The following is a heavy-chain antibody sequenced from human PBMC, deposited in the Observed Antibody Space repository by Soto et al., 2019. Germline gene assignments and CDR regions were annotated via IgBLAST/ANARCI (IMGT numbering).Heavy chain of an antibody. CDR1: GGSISSTSYY. V-gene: IGHV4-39*01. D-gene: IGHD2-15*01. CDR2: IYYSGST. Sequence: SETLSLTCTVSGGSISSTSYYWGWIRQPPGKGLEWIGSIYYSGSTYYNPSLKSRVTISVDTSKNQFSLKLSSVTAADTAVYYCARHSGSYYYGMDVWGQGTTVTVSS. CDR3: ARHSGSYYYGMDV. J-gene: IGHJ6*02.